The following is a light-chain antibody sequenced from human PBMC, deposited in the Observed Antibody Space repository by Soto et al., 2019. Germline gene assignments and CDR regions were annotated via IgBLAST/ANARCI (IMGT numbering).Light chain of an antibody. Sequence: QSALTQPASVSGSPGQSITISCTGTSSDVGGSNYVSWYQPHPGKAPKLMIYDVNNRSSGFSNRFSGSKSGNTAYLTISGLEAEDEADYYCSSYRSGSTLVFGGGTKLTVL. CDR1: SSDVGGSNY. CDR3: SSYRSGSTLV. V-gene: IGLV2-14*03. J-gene: IGLJ2*01. CDR2: DVN.